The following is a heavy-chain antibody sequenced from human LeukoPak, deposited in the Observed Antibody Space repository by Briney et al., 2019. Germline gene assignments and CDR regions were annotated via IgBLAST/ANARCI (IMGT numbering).Heavy chain of an antibody. CDR2: MSYIGIT. J-gene: IGHJ4*02. Sequence: NPSETLSLTCTVSGDSISSTTYWWGWIRQSPGKALEWIGSMSYIGITSYNPSLKSRATISVDTSKNKFSLLLSFVTPADTAVFFCTRLPLDYSLDHWGQGTPVSVSS. CDR3: TRLPLDYSLDH. V-gene: IGHV4-39*01. CDR1: GDSISSTTYW. D-gene: IGHD4-11*01.